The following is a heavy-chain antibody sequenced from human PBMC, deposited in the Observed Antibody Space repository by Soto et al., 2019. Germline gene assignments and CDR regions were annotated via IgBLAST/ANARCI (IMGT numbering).Heavy chain of an antibody. CDR3: ARGQVYYYGMEV. CDR2: IYHSVST. V-gene: IGHV4-4*02. Sequence: SETRWRTCSFCVCCICRINCWICVRQPPGKWLEWIGEIYHSVSTNYNPSLKSRVTISVDKAKNRFSRKLSSVTAADTAVYYCARGQVYYYGMEVWGKANPVNVS. CDR1: VCCICRINC. J-gene: IGHJ6*04.